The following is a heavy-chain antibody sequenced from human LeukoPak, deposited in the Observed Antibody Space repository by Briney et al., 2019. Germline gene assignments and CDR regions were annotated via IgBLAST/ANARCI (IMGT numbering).Heavy chain of an antibody. CDR2: IYSSGST. CDR1: GGSVSSGSYS. D-gene: IGHD6-13*01. J-gene: IGHJ4*02. Sequence: SETLSLTCTVSGGSVSSGSYSWSWIRQPPGKGLVWIVRIYSSGSTDYNPSLKSRVTISVDTSKNQFSLKLSSVTAADTAVYYCARGGDGSMAAAGSEYWGQGTLVTVSS. CDR3: ARGGDGSMAAAGSEY. V-gene: IGHV4-61*02.